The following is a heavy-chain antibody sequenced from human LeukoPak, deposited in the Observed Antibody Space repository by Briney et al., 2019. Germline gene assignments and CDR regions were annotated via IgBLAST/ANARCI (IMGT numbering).Heavy chain of an antibody. J-gene: IGHJ4*02. CDR1: GYTFTSYG. Sequence: ASVKASCKASGYTFTSYGISWVRQAPGQGLEWMGRVSPYNGNTYYSQRFQDRVIITKDTSTGTAYMDLRDLRTDDTAMYYCARNGRVRGVVKDLFEYWGQGTLVAVSS. CDR2: VSPYNGNT. D-gene: IGHD3-10*01. V-gene: IGHV1-18*01. CDR3: ARNGRVRGVVKDLFEY.